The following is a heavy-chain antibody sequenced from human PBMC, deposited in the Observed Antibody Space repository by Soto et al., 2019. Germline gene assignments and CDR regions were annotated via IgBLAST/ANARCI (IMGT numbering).Heavy chain of an antibody. CDR2: IYYSGST. D-gene: IGHD4-17*01. J-gene: IGHJ4*02. CDR3: ERDHYGGNSDY. V-gene: IGHV4-31*03. CDR1: GGSISSGGYY. Sequence: TLSLTCTVSGGSISSGGYYWSWIRQHPGKGLEWIGYIYYSGSTYYNPSLKSRVTISVDTSKNQFSLKLSSVTAADTAVYYSERDHYGGNSDYWGPVTLVTVSP.